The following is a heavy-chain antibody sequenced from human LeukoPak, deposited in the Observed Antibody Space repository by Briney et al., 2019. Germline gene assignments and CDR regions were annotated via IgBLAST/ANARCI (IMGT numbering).Heavy chain of an antibody. J-gene: IGHJ3*02. D-gene: IGHD6-13*01. CDR1: GFTFDDYG. CDR3: ASSSCTRILCAFDI. CDR2: INWNGGST. V-gene: IGHV3-20*01. Sequence: GGSLRLSCAASGFTFDDYGMSWVRQAPGKGLEWVSGINWNGGSTGYADSVKGRFTISRDNAKNSLYLQMNSLRAEDTALYHCASSSCTRILCAFDIWGQGTMVTVSS.